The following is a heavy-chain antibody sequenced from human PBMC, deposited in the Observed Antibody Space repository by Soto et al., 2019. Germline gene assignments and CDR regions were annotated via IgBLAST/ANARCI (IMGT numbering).Heavy chain of an antibody. D-gene: IGHD3-22*01. J-gene: IGHJ4*02. V-gene: IGHV3-23*01. CDR1: GFTFSSYA. CDR3: EKDKAVTMIVQGFDY. Sequence: GGSLRLSCAASGFTFSSYAMSWVRQAPGKGLEWVSAISGSGGSTYYADSVKGRFTISRDNSKNTLYLQMNSLRAEETAVYYCEKDKAVTMIVQGFDYWGQGTLVTVSS. CDR2: ISGSGGST.